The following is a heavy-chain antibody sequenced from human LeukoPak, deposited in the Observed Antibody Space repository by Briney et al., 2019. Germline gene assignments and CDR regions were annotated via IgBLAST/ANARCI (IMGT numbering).Heavy chain of an antibody. J-gene: IGHJ4*02. CDR1: GYTFTSYG. V-gene: IGHV1-2*06. D-gene: IGHD5-24*01. CDR3: ASSEMATINPLDY. Sequence: ASVKVSCKASGYTFTSYGISWVRQAPGQGLEWMGRINPNNGGTNYAQKFQGRVAMTRDTSISTAYMELSRLRSDDTAVYYCASSEMATINPLDYWGQGTLVTVSS. CDR2: INPNNGGT.